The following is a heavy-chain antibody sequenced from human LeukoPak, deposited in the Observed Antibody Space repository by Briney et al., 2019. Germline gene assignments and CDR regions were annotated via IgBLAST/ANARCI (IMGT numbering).Heavy chain of an antibody. CDR1: GYTFTSYC. V-gene: IGHV1-18*01. Sequence: ASVKVSCKASGYTFTSYCIRWVRQAPGQGLEWMGWITAYNDNTYYAQKLQGRVTMTTDTSTSTAYMELRSLRSDDTAVYYCARDLRRGSSSWYVSGWDYWGQGTLVTVSS. D-gene: IGHD6-13*01. CDR3: ARDLRRGSSSWYVSGWDY. CDR2: ITAYNDNT. J-gene: IGHJ4*02.